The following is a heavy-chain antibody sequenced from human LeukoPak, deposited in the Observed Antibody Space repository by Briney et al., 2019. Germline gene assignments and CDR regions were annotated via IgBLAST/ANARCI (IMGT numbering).Heavy chain of an antibody. V-gene: IGHV3-7*01. CDR1: GFTFSTYS. CDR2: IKQDGSEK. CDR3: ARGGSYANWFDP. D-gene: IGHD1-26*01. J-gene: IGHJ5*02. Sequence: SGGFLRLSCAASGFTFSTYSMNWVRQAPGKGLEWVANIKQDGSEKYYVDSVKGRFTISRDNAKNSLYLQMNSLRAEDTAVYYCARGGSYANWFDPWSQGTLVTVSS.